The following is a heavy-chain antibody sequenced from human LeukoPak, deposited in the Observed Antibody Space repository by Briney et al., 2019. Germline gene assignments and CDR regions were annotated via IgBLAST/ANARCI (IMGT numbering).Heavy chain of an antibody. J-gene: IGHJ6*02. Sequence: SETLSLTCTVSGGSISHYYWSWIRQPPGKGLEWIGNIYYSGTTNYNPSLKSRVTISVDTSKNQFSLKLSSVTAADTAVYYCAREDPQTKVPEGMDVWGQGTTVTVSS. CDR2: IYYSGTT. D-gene: IGHD4/OR15-4a*01. CDR3: AREDPQTKVPEGMDV. V-gene: IGHV4-59*01. CDR1: GGSISHYY.